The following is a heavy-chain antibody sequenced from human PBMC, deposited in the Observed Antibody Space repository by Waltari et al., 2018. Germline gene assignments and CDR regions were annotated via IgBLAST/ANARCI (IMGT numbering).Heavy chain of an antibody. V-gene: IGHV3-7*01. CDR2: IQRDGNGK. J-gene: IGHJ3*01. Sequence: EVQLVESGGDLVQPGGSLRLACAAAGSTFGSYWMPWVRQAPGKGLEWVANIQRDGNGKYYADSVKGRFTISRDNAKNSLYLQMNSLRAEDTAVYYCARAYSGSYETWGQGTLVTVSS. CDR3: ARAYSGSYET. CDR1: GSTFGSYW. D-gene: IGHD1-26*01.